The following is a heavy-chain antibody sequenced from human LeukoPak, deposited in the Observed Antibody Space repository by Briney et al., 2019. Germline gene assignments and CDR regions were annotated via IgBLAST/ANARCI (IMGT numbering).Heavy chain of an antibody. CDR1: GASISNGIYY. V-gene: IGHV4-31*03. CDR3: ARDLRTITAATYFDL. Sequence: PSETLSLTCSVSGASISNGIYYWSWIRQHPGTGLEWIGYIYYSGSTYYNPSLKSRVTISVDTSKNQFSLKLSSVTAADTAVYYCARDLRTITAATYFDLWGQGTLVTVSS. CDR2: IYYSGST. D-gene: IGHD6-13*01. J-gene: IGHJ4*02.